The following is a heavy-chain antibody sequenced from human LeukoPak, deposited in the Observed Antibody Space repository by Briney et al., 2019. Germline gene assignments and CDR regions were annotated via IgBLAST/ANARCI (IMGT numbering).Heavy chain of an antibody. V-gene: IGHV4-4*07. D-gene: IGHD4-17*01. CDR1: GGSISNYY. CDR2: IYTSGTT. J-gene: IGHJ4*02. CDR3: ARLSTVTTSFDY. Sequence: SETLSLTCSVSGGSISNYYWSWIRQPAGKGLEWIGRIYTSGTTHYNPSLKSRVTMSVDTSKNQFSLKLSSVTAADTAVYYCARLSTVTTSFDYWGQGTLVTVSS.